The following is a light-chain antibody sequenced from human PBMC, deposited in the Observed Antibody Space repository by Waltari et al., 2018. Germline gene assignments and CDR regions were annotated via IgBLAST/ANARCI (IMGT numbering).Light chain of an antibody. J-gene: IGKJ1*01. V-gene: IGKV3-20*01. CDR3: QQYGSSPRT. CDR1: QSVSSNY. Sequence: EIVLTQSPGTLSLSPGERATLSCRATQSVSSNYLAWYQQKPGQAPRLLIYGASSRATGIPDRFSGRGSGTGFTLPISRLEPEDSAVYYCQQYGSSPRTFGQGTKVEIK. CDR2: GAS.